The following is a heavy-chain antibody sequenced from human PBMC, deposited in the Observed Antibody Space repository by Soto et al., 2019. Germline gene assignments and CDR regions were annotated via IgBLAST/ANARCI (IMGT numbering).Heavy chain of an antibody. V-gene: IGHV4-61*08. Sequence: SETLSLTCTVSGGSVSSGDYFWSWLRQSPGKRLEWIAYIYYSGSTNYNPPLTSRATISVDTSKSQASLTLTSMTAADAALYFCARPPNEYYYGFDVWGQGTAVTVSS. CDR3: ARPPNEYYYGFDV. CDR1: GGSVSSGDYF. J-gene: IGHJ6*02. CDR2: IYYSGST.